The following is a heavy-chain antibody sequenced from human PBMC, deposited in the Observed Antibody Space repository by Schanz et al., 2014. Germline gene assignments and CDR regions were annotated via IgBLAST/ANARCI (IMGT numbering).Heavy chain of an antibody. V-gene: IGHV3-9*01. CDR2: ISWNSGNI. CDR3: ASPYRYCGGDCYIN. J-gene: IGHJ4*02. D-gene: IGHD2-21*01. Sequence: VQLVESGGGLVQPGRSLRLSCAASGFTFDDHAMHWVRQVPGKGLEWVSGISWNSGNIAYADSVKGRFTISRDNAKNSLYLQMNSLRAEDTAVYYCASPYRYCGGDCYINWGQGTLVTVSS. CDR1: GFTFDDHA.